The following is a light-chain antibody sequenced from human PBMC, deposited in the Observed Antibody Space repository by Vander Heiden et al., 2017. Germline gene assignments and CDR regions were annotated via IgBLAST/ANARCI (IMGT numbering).Light chain of an antibody. CDR2: DDS. CDR1: GMAGNS. CDR3: QVWHSGPDHPWV. Sequence: YVLTQPPSVSVAPGQTARIARDGTGMAGNSAHWSRQQPGPATLPVVYDDSERPSGTPERFSGSNSGNTATLTISGVEGGDEADYYCQVWHSGPDHPWVFGGGTKLTVL. J-gene: IGLJ3*02. V-gene: IGLV3-21*02.